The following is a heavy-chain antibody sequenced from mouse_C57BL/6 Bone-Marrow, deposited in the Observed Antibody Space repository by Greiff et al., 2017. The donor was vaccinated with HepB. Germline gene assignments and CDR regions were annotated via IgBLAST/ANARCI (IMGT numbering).Heavy chain of an antibody. CDR2: IDPNSGCT. Sequence: QVQLQQPGAELVKPGASVKLSCKASGYTFTSYWMHWVKQRPGRGLEWIGRIDPNSGCTKYNEKFKSKATLTVDKPSSTAYMQRSSLTSEDSAVYYCARQISTVVDWYFDVWGTGTTVTVSS. J-gene: IGHJ1*03. D-gene: IGHD1-1*01. V-gene: IGHV1-72*01. CDR3: ARQISTVVDWYFDV. CDR1: GYTFTSYW.